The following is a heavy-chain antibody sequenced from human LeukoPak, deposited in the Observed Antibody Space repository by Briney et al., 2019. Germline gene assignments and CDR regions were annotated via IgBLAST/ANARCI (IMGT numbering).Heavy chain of an antibody. V-gene: IGHV1-24*01. CDR2: FDPEDGES. CDR1: GYTVTELS. D-gene: IGHD2-21*02. Sequence: SSVKLSCKVSGYTVTELSMHWVRQAPGTGIEWMGGFDPEDGESIYEQEFQGRVTMTEDTFTDTAYMELSSLRSEDTAVYYCATGYCGGDCYSHYYGMDVWGQGTTVTVSS. J-gene: IGHJ6*02. CDR3: ATGYCGGDCYSHYYGMDV.